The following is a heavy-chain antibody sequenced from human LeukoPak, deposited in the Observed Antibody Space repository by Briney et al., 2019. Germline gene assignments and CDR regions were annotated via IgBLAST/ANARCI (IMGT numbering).Heavy chain of an antibody. V-gene: IGHV4-4*09. CDR3: ARLLPSRPDYYFDY. CDR1: GASISSNY. Sequence: SETLSLTCTVSGASISSNYWSWLRQPPGRRPEWIGYIYSSGTTKYNPSLQSRVTISIDTSKSQFSLKLTSMTAADTAVYFCARLLPSRPDYYFDYWGQGTLVTVSS. D-gene: IGHD6-6*01. J-gene: IGHJ4*02. CDR2: IYSSGTT.